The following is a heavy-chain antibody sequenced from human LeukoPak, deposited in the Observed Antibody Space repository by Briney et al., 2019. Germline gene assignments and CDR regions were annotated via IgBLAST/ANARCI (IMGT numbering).Heavy chain of an antibody. V-gene: IGHV1-2*02. Sequence: ASVKVSCKASGYTFTGYYMHWVRQAPGQGLEWMGWINPNSGGTNYAQKFQGRVTMTRDTSISTAYMELSRLSSDDTAVYYCARDYFPVASTDYWGQGTLVTVSS. CDR3: ARDYFPVASTDY. D-gene: IGHD6-19*01. J-gene: IGHJ4*02. CDR2: INPNSGGT. CDR1: GYTFTGYY.